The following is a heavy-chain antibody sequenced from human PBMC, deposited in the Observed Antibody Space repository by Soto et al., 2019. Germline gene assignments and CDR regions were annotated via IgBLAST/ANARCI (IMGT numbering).Heavy chain of an antibody. D-gene: IGHD1-26*01. V-gene: IGHV3-23*01. CDR3: AKGPVPWELETYYFDY. J-gene: IGHJ4*02. Sequence: GGSLRLSCAASGFTFSSYAMSWVRQAPGKGLEWVSAISGSGGSTYYADSVKGRFTISRDNSKNTLYLQMNSLRAEDTAVYYCAKGPVPWELETYYFDYWGQGTLVTVSS. CDR2: ISGSGGST. CDR1: GFTFSSYA.